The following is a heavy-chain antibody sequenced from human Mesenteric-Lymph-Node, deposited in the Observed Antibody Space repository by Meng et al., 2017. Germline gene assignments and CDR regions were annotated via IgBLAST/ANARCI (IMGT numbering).Heavy chain of an antibody. CDR1: GYIFSDYY. V-gene: IGHV1-2*02. D-gene: IGHD3-10*01. CDR3: AREAYYGSGSY. J-gene: IGHJ4*02. Sequence: ASVKVSCKTSGYIFSDYYMHWVRQAPGQGLEWMGWINPNSGGTNFAQKFQGRVTMTRDTSISTAYMELSRLRSDDTAVYYCAREAYYGSGSYWGQGTLVTVSS. CDR2: INPNSGGT.